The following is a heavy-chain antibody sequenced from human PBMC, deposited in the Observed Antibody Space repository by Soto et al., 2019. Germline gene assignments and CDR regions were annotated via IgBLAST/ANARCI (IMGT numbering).Heavy chain of an antibody. CDR1: GYTFTGYY. D-gene: IGHD3-16*01. V-gene: IGHV1-2*02. CDR3: ARIPRRGTNWFDP. J-gene: IGHJ5*02. CDR2: INPNSGGT. Sequence: ASVKVSCKASGYTFTGYYMHWVRQAPGQGLEWMGWINPNSGGTNYAQKFQGRVTMTRDTSISTAYMELSRLRSDDTAVYYCARIPRRGTNWFDPWGQGTLVTVSS.